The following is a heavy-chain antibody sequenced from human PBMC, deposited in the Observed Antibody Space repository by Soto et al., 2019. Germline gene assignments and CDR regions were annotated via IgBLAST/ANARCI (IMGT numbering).Heavy chain of an antibody. D-gene: IGHD3-10*01. CDR1: GGSISSGGYY. J-gene: IGHJ6*02. CDR3: ASGYYGSGSYYNGVYYYGIDV. Sequence: QVQLQESGPGLVKPSQTLSLTCTVSGGSISSGGYYWSWIRQHPGTGMEWIGYIYYSGSTYYNPALKSRVTISVATAKNQFALKRSSVTAADTAVYYCASGYYGSGSYYNGVYYYGIDVWCQGTTVTVSS. V-gene: IGHV4-31*03. CDR2: IYYSGST.